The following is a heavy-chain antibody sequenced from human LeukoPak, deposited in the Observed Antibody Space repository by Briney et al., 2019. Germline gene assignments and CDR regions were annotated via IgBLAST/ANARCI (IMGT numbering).Heavy chain of an antibody. CDR3: ARVGMRDTANLRPVDY. CDR1: GGSISAYY. D-gene: IGHD5-18*01. V-gene: IGHV4-59*01. CDR2: IHYSGTT. Sequence: PSETLSLTCTVSGGSISAYYWSWIRQPPGKGLEWIGYIHYSGTTNYYPSLKSRVTIALDTSKNQFSLKLNSVTAADTAVYYCARVGMRDTANLRPVDYWGQGTLVTVSS. J-gene: IGHJ4*02.